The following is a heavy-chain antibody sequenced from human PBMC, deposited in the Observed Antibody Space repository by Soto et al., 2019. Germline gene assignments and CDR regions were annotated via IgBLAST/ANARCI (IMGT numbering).Heavy chain of an antibody. CDR2: IYPGDSDT. V-gene: IGHV5-51*01. Sequence: PGESLKICCKGSGYSFTSYWIGWVRQMPGKGLEWMGIIYPGDSDTRYSPSFQGQVTISADKSISTAYLQWSSLKASDTAMYYCARPSEVLITPDAFDIWGQATMVTVSS. D-gene: IGHD3-22*01. CDR3: ARPSEVLITPDAFDI. CDR1: GYSFTSYW. J-gene: IGHJ3*02.